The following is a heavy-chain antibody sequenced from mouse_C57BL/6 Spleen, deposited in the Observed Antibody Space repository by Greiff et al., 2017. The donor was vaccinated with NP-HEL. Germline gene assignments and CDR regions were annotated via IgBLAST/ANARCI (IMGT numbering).Heavy chain of an antibody. CDR1: GYTFTSYW. Sequence: QVQLKQPGAELVKPGASVKISCKASGYTFTSYWITRVKQRPGQGLEWIGDIYPGSGSTNYNEKFKSKATLTVDTSSSTAYMQLSSLTSEDSAVYYCATYSNLLPVLMDYWGQGTSVTVSS. D-gene: IGHD2-5*01. CDR2: IYPGSGST. J-gene: IGHJ4*01. CDR3: ATYSNLLPVLMDY. V-gene: IGHV1-55*01.